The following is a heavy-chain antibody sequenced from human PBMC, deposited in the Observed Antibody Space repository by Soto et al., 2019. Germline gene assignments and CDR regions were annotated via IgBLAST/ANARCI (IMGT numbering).Heavy chain of an antibody. Sequence: GASVKVSCKASGDTFTSYAMHWVRQAPGQRLEWMGWINAGNGNTKDSQKFQGRVTITRDTSASTAYMELSSLRSEDTAVYYCARGIAAAVYYYGMDVWGKGTTVTVSS. CDR1: GDTFTSYA. D-gene: IGHD6-13*01. J-gene: IGHJ6*04. CDR3: ARGIAAAVYYYGMDV. CDR2: INAGNGNT. V-gene: IGHV1-3*01.